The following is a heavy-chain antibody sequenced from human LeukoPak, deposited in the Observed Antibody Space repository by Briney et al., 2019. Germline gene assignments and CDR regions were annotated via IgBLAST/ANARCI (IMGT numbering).Heavy chain of an antibody. Sequence: GGSLRLSCAASGFTFSSYAMSWVRQAPGKGLEWASAISGSGGSTHYADSVKGRFTISRDNSKNTLYLQMNSLRAEDTAVYYCAKAGYSSGWSVSWDQGTLVTVSS. CDR1: GFTFSSYA. CDR3: AKAGYSSGWSVS. D-gene: IGHD6-19*01. V-gene: IGHV3-23*01. J-gene: IGHJ5*02. CDR2: ISGSGGST.